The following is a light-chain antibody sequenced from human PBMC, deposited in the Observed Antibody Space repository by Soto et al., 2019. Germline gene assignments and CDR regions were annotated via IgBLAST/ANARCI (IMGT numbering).Light chain of an antibody. V-gene: IGLV2-11*01. CDR1: SSDVGGYNY. J-gene: IGLJ1*01. CDR2: DVS. CDR3: CSHAASYTYV. Sequence: QSVLTQPRSVSGSPGQSVTISCTGISSDVGGYNYVSWYQQRPGKAPKLMIYDVSRRPSGVPGRFSGSKSGNTASLTISGLQAEDEAEYFCCSHAASYTYVFGPGTKLTVL.